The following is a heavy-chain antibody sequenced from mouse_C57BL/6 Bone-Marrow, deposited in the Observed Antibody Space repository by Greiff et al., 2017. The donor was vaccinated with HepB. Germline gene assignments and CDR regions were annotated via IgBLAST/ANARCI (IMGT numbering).Heavy chain of an antibody. J-gene: IGHJ3*01. V-gene: IGHV5-4*01. CDR3: ARDTTVVEAWFAY. Sequence: EVKLVESGGGLVKPGGSLKLSCAASGFTFSSYAMSWVRQTPEKRLEWVATISDGGSYTYYPDNVKGRFTISRDNAKNNLYLQMSHLKSEDTAMYYCARDTTVVEAWFAYWGQGTLVTVSA. CDR2: ISDGGSYT. D-gene: IGHD1-1*01. CDR1: GFTFSSYA.